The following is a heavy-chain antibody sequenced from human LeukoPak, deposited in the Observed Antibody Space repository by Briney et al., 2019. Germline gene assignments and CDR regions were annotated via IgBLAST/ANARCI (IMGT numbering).Heavy chain of an antibody. Sequence: SETLSLTCAVYGGSFSGYYWSWIRQPPGKGLEWIGEINHSGSTNYNPSLKSRVTISVDTSKNQFSLNLSSVTAADTAVYYCARNPPYSSSARYFDYWGQGTLATVSS. V-gene: IGHV4-34*01. CDR2: INHSGST. J-gene: IGHJ4*02. CDR3: ARNPPYSSSARYFDY. D-gene: IGHD6-13*01. CDR1: GGSFSGYY.